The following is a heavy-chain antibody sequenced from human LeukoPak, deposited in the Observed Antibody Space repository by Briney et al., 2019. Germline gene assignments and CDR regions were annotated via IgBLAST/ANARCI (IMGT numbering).Heavy chain of an antibody. Sequence: GGSLRLSCAASGFTFSSYGMSWVRQAPGKGLEWVSAISGSGTSTYYADSVKGRFTISRDNSKNTLYLQMNSLRAEDTAVYYCAKRGLISSGYSDWFDFWGQGTLVTVSS. CDR1: GFTFSSYG. V-gene: IGHV3-23*01. J-gene: IGHJ5*01. D-gene: IGHD3-22*01. CDR3: AKRGLISSGYSDWFDF. CDR2: ISGSGTST.